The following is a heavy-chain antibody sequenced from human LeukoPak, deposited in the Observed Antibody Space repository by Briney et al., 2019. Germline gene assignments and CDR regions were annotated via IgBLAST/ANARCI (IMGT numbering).Heavy chain of an antibody. CDR1: GDSIINTNYY. J-gene: IGHJ4*02. V-gene: IGHV4-39*01. Sequence: SETLSLTCTVSGDSIINTNYYWGWIRQPPGEGLEWFGSISYSGNTYYNPSLKTRITISVDTSKNQFSLKLSSVTAADTAVYYCARGPLYDYWGQGTLVTVSS. CDR3: ARGPLYDY. CDR2: ISYSGNT. D-gene: IGHD3-16*01.